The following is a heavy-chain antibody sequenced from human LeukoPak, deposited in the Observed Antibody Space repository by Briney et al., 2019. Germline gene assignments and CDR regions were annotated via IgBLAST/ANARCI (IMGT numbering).Heavy chain of an antibody. V-gene: IGHV1-69*13. Sequence: SVKVSCKASGYTFTGYYMHWVRQAPGQGLEWMGGIIPLFGTANYAQRFQGRVTITADESTSTAYMALSSLRSEDTAIYYCARARIPFAVVIPWDYWGQGTLVTVSS. J-gene: IGHJ4*02. CDR3: ARARIPFAVVIPWDY. D-gene: IGHD3-3*01. CDR2: IIPLFGTA. CDR1: GYTFTGYY.